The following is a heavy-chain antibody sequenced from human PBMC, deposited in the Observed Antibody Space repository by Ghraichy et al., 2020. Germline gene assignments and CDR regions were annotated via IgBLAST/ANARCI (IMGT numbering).Heavy chain of an antibody. D-gene: IGHD2-2*01. V-gene: IGHV4-59*08. J-gene: IGHJ5*02. CDR1: GDSISSYY. CDR3: ARRGLVEDWFDP. Sequence: SQTRSLTCTVSGDSISSYYWSWIRQPPGKGLEWIGYIYYSGSTNYNPSLKSRVTISVDTSKNQFSLKLSSVTAADTAVYYCARRGLVEDWFDPWGQGTLVTVSS. CDR2: IYYSGST.